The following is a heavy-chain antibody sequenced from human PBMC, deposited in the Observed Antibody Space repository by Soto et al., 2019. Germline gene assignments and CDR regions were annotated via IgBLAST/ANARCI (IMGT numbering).Heavy chain of an antibody. D-gene: IGHD3-3*01. J-gene: IGHJ4*02. Sequence: ASVKVSCKASGYSFTSYAMHWVRQAPGHRLEWMGWINAANGNTRSSQKFYGRVTITRDTSASTTYMDLSSLRSEDTAVYYCARAQRRDSDFWSGYSQGFDYWGQGALGTVSS. CDR2: INAANGNT. CDR1: GYSFTSYA. V-gene: IGHV1-3*01. CDR3: ARAQRRDSDFWSGYSQGFDY.